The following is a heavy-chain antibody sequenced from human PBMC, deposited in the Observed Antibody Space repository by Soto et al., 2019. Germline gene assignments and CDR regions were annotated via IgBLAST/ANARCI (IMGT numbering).Heavy chain of an antibody. J-gene: IGHJ4*02. CDR1: GYTFISYY. D-gene: IGHD2-8*01. CDR2: INPSGDST. V-gene: IGHV1-46*03. CDR3: SRFGSQLIVSATDYFDH. Sequence: QVQLVQSGAEVKKPGASVKVSCKASGYTFISYYMNWVRQAPGQGLEWMGVINPSGDSTNYAQKLQGRVKKTRDTSKSTVYLEGNSRRPEDTSVYYCSRFGSQLIVSATDYFDHGGQVTQVTGSS.